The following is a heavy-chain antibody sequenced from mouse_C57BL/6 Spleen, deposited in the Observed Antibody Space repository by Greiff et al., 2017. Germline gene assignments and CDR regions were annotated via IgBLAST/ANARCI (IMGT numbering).Heavy chain of an antibody. CDR3: ARKGLDGFAY. D-gene: IGHD3-3*01. CDR2: INSDGGST. J-gene: IGHJ3*01. V-gene: IGHV5-2*01. Sequence: EVQGVESGGGLVQPGESLKLSCESTEYEFPTHDMYWVRKTPEKRLELVAAINSDGGSTYYPDTMERRFIISRDTTKKTLYLQMSSLRSEDTALYYCARKGLDGFAYWGQGTLVTVSA. CDR1: EYEFPTHD.